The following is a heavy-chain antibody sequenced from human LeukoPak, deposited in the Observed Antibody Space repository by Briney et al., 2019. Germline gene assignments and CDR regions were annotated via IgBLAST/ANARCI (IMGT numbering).Heavy chain of an antibody. Sequence: GGSLRLSCAASGFTFSSYWMSWVRQAPGKGLEWVANIKQDGSEKYYVDSVKGRFTISRDNAKNSLYLQMNSLRAEDTAVYYCARDNWLGARGGFDYWGQGTLVTVSS. CDR1: GFTFSSYW. CDR2: IKQDGSEK. CDR3: ARDNWLGARGGFDY. D-gene: IGHD1-26*01. V-gene: IGHV3-7*01. J-gene: IGHJ4*02.